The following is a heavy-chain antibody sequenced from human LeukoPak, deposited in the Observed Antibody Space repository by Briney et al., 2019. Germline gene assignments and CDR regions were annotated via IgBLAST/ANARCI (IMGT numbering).Heavy chain of an antibody. Sequence: PSETLSLTCTVSGGSISSGGYYWSWIRQPPGKGLEWIGYIYHSGSTYYNPSLKSRVTISVDRSKNQFSLKLSSVTAADTALYYCARLGQLVDHFDYWGQGTLVTVSS. CDR2: IYHSGST. J-gene: IGHJ4*02. CDR1: GGSISSGGYY. V-gene: IGHV4-30-2*01. D-gene: IGHD6-6*01. CDR3: ARLGQLVDHFDY.